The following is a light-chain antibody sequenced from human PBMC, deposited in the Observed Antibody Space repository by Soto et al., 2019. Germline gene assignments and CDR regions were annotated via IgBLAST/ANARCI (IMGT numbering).Light chain of an antibody. Sequence: DIQMTQSPSSLSASVGDRATITCRASQDISRWLVWYQQKPGKAPKLLIYGAYSLQSGVPSRFSGSGSGTDFTLTISSLQPEDFATYYCQQANSFPLTFGGGTKVELK. J-gene: IGKJ4*01. CDR3: QQANSFPLT. CDR1: QDISRW. CDR2: GAY. V-gene: IGKV1-12*01.